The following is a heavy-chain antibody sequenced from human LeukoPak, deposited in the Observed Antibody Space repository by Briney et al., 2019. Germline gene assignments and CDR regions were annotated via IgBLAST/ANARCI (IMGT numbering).Heavy chain of an antibody. CDR2: ISYDGSNK. J-gene: IGHJ3*02. CDR1: GFTFSSYG. CDR3: AKDAERFLGAFDI. D-gene: IGHD3-10*01. Sequence: GGSLRLSCAASGFTFSSYGMHWVRQAPGKGLEWVAVISYDGSNKYYADSVKGRFTIPRDNSKNTLYLQMNSLRAEDTAVYYCAKDAERFLGAFDIWGQGTMVTVSS. V-gene: IGHV3-30*18.